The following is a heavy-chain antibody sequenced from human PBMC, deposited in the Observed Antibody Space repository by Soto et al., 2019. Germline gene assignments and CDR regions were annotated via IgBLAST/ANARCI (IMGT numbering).Heavy chain of an antibody. CDR2: IYYSGST. Sequence: SEALSVTCAVSGCSISSSSYYWGWIRQPPGKGLEWIGSIYYSGSTYYNPSLKSRVTISVDTSKNQFSLKLSSVTAADTAVYYCARIQDRYSSGWFAYYYYGMDVWGQGTTVPVSS. V-gene: IGHV4-39*01. J-gene: IGHJ6*02. D-gene: IGHD6-19*01. CDR3: ARIQDRYSSGWFAYYYYGMDV. CDR1: GCSISSSSYY.